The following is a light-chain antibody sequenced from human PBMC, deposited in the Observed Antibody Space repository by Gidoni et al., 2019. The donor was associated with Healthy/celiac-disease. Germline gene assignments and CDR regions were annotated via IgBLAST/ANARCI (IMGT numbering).Light chain of an antibody. CDR2: GAS. CDR1: QSVRSSY. J-gene: IGKJ1*01. V-gene: IGKV3-20*01. CDR3: QQYGSSPRT. Sequence: DIVLTPSTGTMSLPPGERATLSYRASQSVRSSYLAWYQQKPGQAPRLLIYGASSRATGIPNRFSGSGSGTDFTLSMSRLETEDFAVYYCQQYGSSPRTFXXXTKVEIK.